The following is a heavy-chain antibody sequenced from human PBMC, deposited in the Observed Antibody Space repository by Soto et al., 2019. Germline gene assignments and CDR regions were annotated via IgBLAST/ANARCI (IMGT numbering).Heavy chain of an antibody. CDR1: GFTFRSYV. D-gene: IGHD3-16*01. J-gene: IGHJ4*02. CDR3: ARWGTTGGLDV. CDR2: TSYDGSNK. Sequence: QVQLVESGGGVVQPGTSLRLSCVGSGFTFRSYVIHWVRQAPGKGLEWVALTSYDGSNKYYDDSVKGRFTISRDNSRNTVDLKRDSLGLEDTALYYCARWGTTGGLDVWGQGTLVSVSS. V-gene: IGHV3-30*19.